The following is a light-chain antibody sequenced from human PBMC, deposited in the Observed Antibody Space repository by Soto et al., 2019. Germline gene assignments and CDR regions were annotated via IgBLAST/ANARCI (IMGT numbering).Light chain of an antibody. CDR2: EVS. CDR3: SSYTNSDTLV. CDR1: SSDVGAYNY. J-gene: IGLJ3*02. V-gene: IGLV2-14*01. Sequence: QSALTQPASVSGSPGQSITISCTGTSSDVGAYNYVSRYQHHPGKAPKLMIYEVSNRPSGVSNRFSASKSGNTASLTISGLQAEDEADYYCSSYTNSDTLVFGGGTKLTVL.